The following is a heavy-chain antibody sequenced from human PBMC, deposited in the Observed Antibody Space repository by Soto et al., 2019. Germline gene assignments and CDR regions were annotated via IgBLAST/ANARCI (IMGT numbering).Heavy chain of an antibody. CDR3: ARGPATAYYYYYCYMDV. D-gene: IGHD2-2*01. CDR1: GDSVSSNSAA. V-gene: IGHV6-1*01. J-gene: IGHJ6*03. CDR2: TYYRSKWYN. Sequence: QVQLQQSGPGLVKPSQILSLTCAISGDSVSSNSAAWNWIRQSPSRGLEWLGRTYYRSKWYNDYAVSVKSRVTINPDTSKNQFSLQLNSVTPEDTAVYYCARGPATAYYYYYCYMDVWGKGTTVTVSS.